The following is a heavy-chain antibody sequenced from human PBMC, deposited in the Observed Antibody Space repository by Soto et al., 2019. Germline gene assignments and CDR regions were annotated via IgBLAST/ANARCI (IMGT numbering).Heavy chain of an antibody. V-gene: IGHV4-34*01. CDR2: INDSGNI. D-gene: IGHD3-10*01. Sequence: WTWIRQTPGKGLEWIGEINDSGNINYNLSLKSRVTSLVDTAKKPISLKLSSVTAADTAVYYCARGVILWFGELSRRGGYYYYMDVWGKGTSVTVSS. J-gene: IGHJ6*03. CDR3: ARGVILWFGELSRRGGYYYYMDV.